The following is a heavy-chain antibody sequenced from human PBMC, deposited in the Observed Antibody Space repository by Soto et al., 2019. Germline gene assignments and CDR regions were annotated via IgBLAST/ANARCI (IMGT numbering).Heavy chain of an antibody. CDR3: ARESGFWSGYSPVYFDY. CDR1: VGSFSGYY. V-gene: IGHV4-34*01. D-gene: IGHD3-3*01. J-gene: IGHJ4*02. Sequence: SETLSLTCAVYVGSFSGYYWSWIRQPPGKGLEWIGEINHSGSTNYNPSLKSRVTISVDTSKNQFSLKLSSVTAADTAVYYCARESGFWSGYSPVYFDYWGQGTLVTVSS. CDR2: INHSGST.